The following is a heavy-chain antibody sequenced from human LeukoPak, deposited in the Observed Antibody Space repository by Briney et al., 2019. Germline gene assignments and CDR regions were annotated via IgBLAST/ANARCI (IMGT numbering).Heavy chain of an antibody. CDR2: IYSGGST. CDR1: GFTVSSNY. CDR3: ARGHYDSSGYSPFGY. V-gene: IGHV3-53*01. J-gene: IGHJ4*02. D-gene: IGHD3-22*01. Sequence: GGSLRLSCAASGFTVSSNYMSWVRQAPGKGLEWVSVIYSGGSTYYADSVKGRFTISRDNSKNTLYLQMNSLRAEDTAVYYCARGHYDSSGYSPFGYWGQGTLVTVSS.